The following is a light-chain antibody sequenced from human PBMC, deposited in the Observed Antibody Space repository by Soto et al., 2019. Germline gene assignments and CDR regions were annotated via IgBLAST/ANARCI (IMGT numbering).Light chain of an antibody. V-gene: IGLV2-18*02. Sequence: QSVLTQPPSVSGSPGQSVTISCTGTSSDVGSFNRVSWYQQPPGTAPKLMIYEVTNRPSGVPDRFSGSKSGNTASLTISGLQADDVADYYCTSFTSSSPYVVGTGTNVTDL. CDR2: EVT. CDR3: TSFTSSSPYV. J-gene: IGLJ1*01. CDR1: SSDVGSFNR.